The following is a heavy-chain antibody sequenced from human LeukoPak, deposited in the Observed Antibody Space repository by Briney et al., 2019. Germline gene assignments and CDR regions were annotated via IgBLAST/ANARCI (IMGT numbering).Heavy chain of an antibody. Sequence: PGGSLRLSCAASGFTFSSYGMHWVRQAPGKGLEWVAVISHDGGSKFYGDFVKGRFTLSKDNYKNTVYLQMDGLRSEDAAVYYCVKDRLSIETPGKRGAFESWGQGTLVIVSS. CDR1: GFTFSSYG. V-gene: IGHV3-30*18. D-gene: IGHD6-13*01. CDR3: VKDRLSIETPGKRGAFES. CDR2: ISHDGGSK. J-gene: IGHJ4*02.